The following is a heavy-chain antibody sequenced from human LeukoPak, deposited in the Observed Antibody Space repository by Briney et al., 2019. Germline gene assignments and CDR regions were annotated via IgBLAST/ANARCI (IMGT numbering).Heavy chain of an antibody. CDR1: GYTFTGYY. CDR2: INPNSGGT. D-gene: IGHD3-22*01. CDR3: ARVKTMIIVVSLFDY. Sequence: GASVKVSCKASGYTFTGYYMHWVRQAPGQGLEWMGWINPNSGGTNYAQQFQGRLTMTSDTSISTAYMELSRLRSDDTAVYYCARVKTMIIVVSLFDYWGQGTLVTVSS. J-gene: IGHJ4*02. V-gene: IGHV1-2*02.